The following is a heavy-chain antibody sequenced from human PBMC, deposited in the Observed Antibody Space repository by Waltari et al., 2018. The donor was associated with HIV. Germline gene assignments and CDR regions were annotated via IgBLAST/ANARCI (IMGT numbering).Heavy chain of an antibody. CDR3: ARTSCTRTSCPKSDTFDI. CDR2: IYSSGCT. Sequence: QVQLQESGPGLVKSSETLSLTCTLSGGSITSYYWSWIRQPAGKGLEWVGRIYSSGCTSCNPSRTGLVTMSVDTSKNQSSLNLTSVTAADTAVYSCARTSCTRTSCPKSDTFDIWGRGTMVTVSS. CDR1: GGSITSYY. V-gene: IGHV4-4*07. D-gene: IGHD2-2*01. J-gene: IGHJ3*02.